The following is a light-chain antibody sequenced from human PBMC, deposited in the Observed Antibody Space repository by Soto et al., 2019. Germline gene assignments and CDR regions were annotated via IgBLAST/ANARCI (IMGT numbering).Light chain of an antibody. CDR1: QSVSSN. J-gene: IGKJ1*01. Sequence: EIVMTQSPATLSVSPGERATLSCRASQSVSSNLAWYQQKPGPAPRLLIYGASTRATGIPARFSGSGSGTEFTLTISSLQSEDFAVYDCQQYGTSPRTFGQGTKVDIK. V-gene: IGKV3-15*01. CDR3: QQYGTSPRT. CDR2: GAS.